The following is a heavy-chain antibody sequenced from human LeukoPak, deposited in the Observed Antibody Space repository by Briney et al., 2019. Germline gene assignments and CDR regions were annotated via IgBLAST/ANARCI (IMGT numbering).Heavy chain of an antibody. D-gene: IGHD2-15*01. J-gene: IGHJ6*02. V-gene: IGHV4-34*01. Sequence: SETLSLTCAVYGGSFRGYYWSWIRQPPGKGLEWIGEINHSGSTNYNPSLKSRVTISVDTSKNQFSLKLSSVTAADTAVYYCARAPARLWYYYYGMDVWGQGTTVTVSS. CDR3: ARAPARLWYYYYGMDV. CDR1: GGSFRGYY. CDR2: INHSGST.